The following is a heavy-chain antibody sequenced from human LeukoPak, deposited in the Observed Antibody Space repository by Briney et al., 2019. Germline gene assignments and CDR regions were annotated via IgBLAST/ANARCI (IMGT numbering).Heavy chain of an antibody. CDR1: GYSISSGYY. Sequence: KPSETLSLTCAVSGYSISSGYYWGWIRQPPGKGLEWIGSIYHSGSTYYNPSLKSRVTISVDTSKNQFSLKLSSVTAADTAVYYCARLSYDFWSGYYTVPFDWFGPWGQGTLVTVSS. CDR3: ARLSYDFWSGYYTVPFDWFGP. J-gene: IGHJ5*02. D-gene: IGHD3-3*01. V-gene: IGHV4-38-2*01. CDR2: IYHSGST.